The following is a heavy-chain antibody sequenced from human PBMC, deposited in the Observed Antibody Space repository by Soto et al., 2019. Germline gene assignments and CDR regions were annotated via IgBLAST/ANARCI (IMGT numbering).Heavy chain of an antibody. J-gene: IGHJ6*02. CDR2: TYYRSKWYN. CDR1: GDSVSSNSAA. Sequence: SQTLSLTCAISGDSVSSNSAAWNWIRQSPSRGLEWLGRTYYRSKWYNDYAVSVKSRITINPDTSKNQFSLQLNSVTPEDTAVYYCARVIAAAGNYSYYGMDVWGQGTTVTVSS. CDR3: ARVIAAAGNYSYYGMDV. D-gene: IGHD6-13*01. V-gene: IGHV6-1*01.